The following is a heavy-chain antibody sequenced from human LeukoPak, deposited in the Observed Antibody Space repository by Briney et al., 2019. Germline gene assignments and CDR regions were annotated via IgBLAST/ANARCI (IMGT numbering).Heavy chain of an antibody. V-gene: IGHV3-53*01. D-gene: IGHD6-13*01. CDR2: IYSGGST. J-gene: IGHJ4*02. CDR3: GSSSSWSYIDY. CDR1: GFTVSRNY. Sequence: GGSLRLSCAASGFTVSRNYMSWVRQAQGQGLEWVSVIYSGGSTYYSDYVKGRFTISRDNSKNTVYLQMNSLRAEDTAVYYCGSSSSWSYIDYWGQGTLVAVSS.